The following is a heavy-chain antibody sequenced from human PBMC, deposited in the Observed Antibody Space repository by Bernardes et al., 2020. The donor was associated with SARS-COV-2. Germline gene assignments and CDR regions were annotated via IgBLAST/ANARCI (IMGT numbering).Heavy chain of an antibody. J-gene: IGHJ4*02. CDR3: ATPSQDLMPVVGAVAN. CDR1: EYTFTGYY. CDR2: INPHSGDT. Sequence: ASVKVSCKASEYTFTGYYIHWVRQAPGQGLEWMGWINPHSGDTSSAQKFQGRVTLTTDTSINTAYMELTRLRSEDTAIYYCATPSQDLMPVVGAVANWGQGTLVTVSS. D-gene: IGHD2-8*02. V-gene: IGHV1-2*02.